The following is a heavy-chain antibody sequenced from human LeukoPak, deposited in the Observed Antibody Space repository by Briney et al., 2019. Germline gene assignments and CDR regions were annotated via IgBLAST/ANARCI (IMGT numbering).Heavy chain of an antibody. Sequence: APVKVSCKASGYTFTNYYMHWVRQAPGQGLEWMGIINPSGGSTSYTQMFQGRVTMTRDTSTSTVYMELSGLRSEDTAVYYCARADYGGNSDYYYYGLDVWGQGTTVTVSS. CDR2: INPSGGST. CDR1: GYTFTNYY. V-gene: IGHV1-46*01. J-gene: IGHJ6*02. CDR3: ARADYGGNSDYYYYGLDV. D-gene: IGHD4-23*01.